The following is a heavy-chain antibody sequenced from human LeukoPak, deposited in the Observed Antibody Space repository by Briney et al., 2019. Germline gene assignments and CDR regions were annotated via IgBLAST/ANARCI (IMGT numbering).Heavy chain of an antibody. Sequence: MSSETLSLTCAVYGVSFSGYSWTWIRQPPGKGLEWIGEINHSGTTDYNPSLQSRVTISLDTSKNQFSLKVTSVTAADTAVYYCAGVRLPPYYYYFYYMDVWGTGTTVTVSS. CDR3: AGVRLPPYYYYFYYMDV. J-gene: IGHJ6*03. V-gene: IGHV4-34*01. CDR2: INHSGTT. D-gene: IGHD5-18*01. CDR1: GVSFSGYS.